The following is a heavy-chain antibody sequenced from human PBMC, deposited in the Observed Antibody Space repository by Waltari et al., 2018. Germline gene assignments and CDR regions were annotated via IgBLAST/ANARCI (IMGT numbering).Heavy chain of an antibody. V-gene: IGHV3-48*04. CDR3: ARDPPHSNTAMVPDDYYYYYMDV. CDR2: ISSSSSTI. D-gene: IGHD5-18*01. Sequence: LEWVSYISSSSSTIYYADSVKGRFTISRDNAKNSLYLQMNSLRAEDTAVYYCARDPPHSNTAMVPDDYYYYYMDVWGKGTTVTVSS. J-gene: IGHJ6*03.